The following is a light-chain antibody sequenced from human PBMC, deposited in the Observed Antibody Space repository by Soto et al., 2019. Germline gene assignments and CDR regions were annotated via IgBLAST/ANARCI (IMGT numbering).Light chain of an antibody. V-gene: IGLV2-14*01. J-gene: IGLJ1*01. CDR2: DVS. CDR1: SSDVGGYNY. Sequence: QSVLTQPASVSVSPGQSITSSCAGTSSDVGGYNYVAWYQQHPGKAPKLMIYDVSNRPSGVSNRFSGSKSGSTASLTISGLQAEDEADYYCSSYTSSSTGYVFGTGTKVTVL. CDR3: SSYTSSSTGYV.